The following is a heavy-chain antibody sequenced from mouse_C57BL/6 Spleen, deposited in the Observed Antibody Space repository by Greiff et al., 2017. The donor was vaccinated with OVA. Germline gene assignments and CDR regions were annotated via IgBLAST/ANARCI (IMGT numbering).Heavy chain of an antibody. V-gene: IGHV1-61*01. CDR3: ARLVTGIFDD. CDR2: IYPSDSET. J-gene: IGHJ2*01. D-gene: IGHD4-1*01. Sequence: QVQLQQPGAELVRPGSSVKLSCKASGYTFTSYWMDWVKQRPGQGLEWIGNIYPSDSETHYNQKFKDKATLTVDKSSSTAYMQLSSLTSEDSAVYYCARLVTGIFDDWGQGTTLTVSS. CDR1: GYTFTSYW.